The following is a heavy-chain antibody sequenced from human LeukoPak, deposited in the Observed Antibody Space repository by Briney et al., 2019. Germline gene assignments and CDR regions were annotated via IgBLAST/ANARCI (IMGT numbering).Heavy chain of an antibody. CDR1: VYTFTSYG. V-gene: IGHV1-18*01. CDR3: ARDGLDVRGVIGNY. J-gene: IGHJ4*02. D-gene: IGHD3-10*02. Sequence: AAVKVSCKASVYTFTSYGISGVRQAPGQGLDGMGWISAYNGNTNYAQKLQGRVTMTTDTSTSTAYMELRSLRSDDTAVHYCARDGLDVRGVIGNYWGQGTLVTVSS. CDR2: ISAYNGNT.